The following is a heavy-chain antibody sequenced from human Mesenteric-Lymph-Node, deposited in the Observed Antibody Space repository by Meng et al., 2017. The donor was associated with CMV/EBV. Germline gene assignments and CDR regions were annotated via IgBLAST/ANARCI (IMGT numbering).Heavy chain of an antibody. D-gene: IGHD2-21*01. Sequence: SVKVSCKASGGTFSSYAISWVRQAPGQGLEWMGGIIPIFGTANYAQKFQGRVTITTDESTSTAYMELSSLRSEDTAVYYCARVRDPSHIVVGGLYYYAMDVWGQGTTVTVSS. CDR1: GGTFSSYA. J-gene: IGHJ6*02. CDR3: ARVRDPSHIVVGGLYYYAMDV. V-gene: IGHV1-69*05. CDR2: IIPIFGTA.